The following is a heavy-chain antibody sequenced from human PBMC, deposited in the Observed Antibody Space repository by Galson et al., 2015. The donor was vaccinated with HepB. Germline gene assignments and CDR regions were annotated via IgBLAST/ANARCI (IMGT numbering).Heavy chain of an antibody. J-gene: IGHJ4*02. Sequence: CAISGDSVSNNGVAWNWIRQSPSRGLEWLGWTYYRSKFYNDYAESVESRITINPDTSRNQVSLQLNSVTPEDTAVYYCARVRQLGQGFHFWGQGTLVTVSS. CDR3: ARVRQLGQGFHF. V-gene: IGHV6-1*01. CDR2: TYYRSKFYN. CDR1: GDSVSNNGVA. D-gene: IGHD3-10*01.